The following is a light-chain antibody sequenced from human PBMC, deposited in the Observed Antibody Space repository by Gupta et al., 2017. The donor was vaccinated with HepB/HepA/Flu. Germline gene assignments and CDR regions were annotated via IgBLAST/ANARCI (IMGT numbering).Light chain of an antibody. CDR2: GTS. J-gene: IGKJ1*01. CDR3: QHFGNSVWT. V-gene: IGKV3-20*01. CDR1: HILTNSY. Sequence: EIVLTRSPGTLSLSAGERASLSCRASHILTNSYLAWYQQKPGQAPRLLIYGTSSRATGIPDRFSGSGSGTDFTLTISRLEPEDFSVYYCQHFGNSVWTFGQGTKVEIK.